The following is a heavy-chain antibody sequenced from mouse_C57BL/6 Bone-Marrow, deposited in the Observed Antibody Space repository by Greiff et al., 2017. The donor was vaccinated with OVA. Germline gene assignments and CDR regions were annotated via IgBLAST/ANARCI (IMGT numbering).Heavy chain of an antibody. CDR2: ISNLAYSI. J-gene: IGHJ4*01. Sequence: EVHLVESGGGLVQPGGSLKLSCAASGFTFSDYGMAWVRQAPRKGPEWVAFISNLAYSIYYADTVTGRFTLSRENAKNTLYLEMSSLRSEDTAMYYCARHGGNSAMDYWGQGTSVTVSS. CDR1: GFTFSDYG. V-gene: IGHV5-15*01. D-gene: IGHD2-1*01. CDR3: ARHGGNSAMDY.